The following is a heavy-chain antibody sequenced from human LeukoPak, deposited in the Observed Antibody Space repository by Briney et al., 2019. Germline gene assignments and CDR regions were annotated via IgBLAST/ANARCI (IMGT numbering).Heavy chain of an antibody. CDR2: IYDSGST. D-gene: IGHD3-9*01. V-gene: IGHV4-59*01. Sequence: SETLSLTCSVSGGSISTYYWSWIRQPPGKRLEWIGHIYDSGSTNYNPSLKSRVTISLDTSKNQFSLNLSSVTAADTAVFYCARAYAGGDIFTGSVDYWGQGTLVTVSS. CDR1: GGSISTYY. J-gene: IGHJ4*02. CDR3: ARAYAGGDIFTGSVDY.